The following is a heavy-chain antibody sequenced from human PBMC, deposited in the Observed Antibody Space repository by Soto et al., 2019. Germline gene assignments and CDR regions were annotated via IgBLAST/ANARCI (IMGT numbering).Heavy chain of an antibody. CDR2: IRDKNSRYTT. J-gene: IGHJ4*02. V-gene: IGHV3-72*01. CDR1: GFTFSGHY. D-gene: IGHD2-2*01. CDR3: ARARSSSWSGTNFDY. Sequence: EVQLVESGGGLVQPGGSLRLTCAVSGFTFSGHYMDWVRQAPGKGLEWVGRIRDKNSRYTTEYAASVNGRFSISRDDSQNSLFLQMNSLKTEDTAIYFCARARSSSWSGTNFDYWGLGTLVTVSS.